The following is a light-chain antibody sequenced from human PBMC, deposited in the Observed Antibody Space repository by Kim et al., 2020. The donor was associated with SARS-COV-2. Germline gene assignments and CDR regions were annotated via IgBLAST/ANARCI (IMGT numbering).Light chain of an antibody. J-gene: IGLJ2*01. Sequence: PVGTVTLTCASHIGTVSSGHYPNWFQQKPGQAPRALIYGISKKHSWTPARFSGSLLGDKAALTLSGAQPEDEADYYCLIYYGGALVFGGGTQLTVL. CDR1: IGTVSSGHY. CDR3: LIYYGGALV. V-gene: IGLV7-43*01. CDR2: GIS.